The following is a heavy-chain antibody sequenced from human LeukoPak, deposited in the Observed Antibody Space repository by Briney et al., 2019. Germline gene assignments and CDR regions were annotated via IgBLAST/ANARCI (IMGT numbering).Heavy chain of an antibody. V-gene: IGHV3-23*01. CDR2: ISGSGGST. D-gene: IGHD5-12*01. J-gene: IGHJ3*02. Sequence: GSLRLSCADSGFIFSSYGMTWVRQAPGKGLEWVSSISGSGGSTYYADSVKGRFTISRDNSKNTLYLQMNSLRAEDTAVYYCARVKEASAFDIWGQGTMITVSS. CDR3: ARVKEASAFDI. CDR1: GFIFSSYG.